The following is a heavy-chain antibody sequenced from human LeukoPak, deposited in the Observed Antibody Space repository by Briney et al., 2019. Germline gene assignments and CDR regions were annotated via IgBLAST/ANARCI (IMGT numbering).Heavy chain of an antibody. V-gene: IGHV3-21*01. D-gene: IGHD5-24*01. Sequence: PGGSLRLSCAASGFTFSSYSMNWVRQAPGKGLEWVSSISSSSSYIYYAYSVKGRFTISRDNAKNSLYLQMNSLRAEDTAVYYCARDTEMATILSPIQFDYWGQGTPVTVSS. CDR1: GFTFSSYS. CDR2: ISSSSSYI. CDR3: ARDTEMATILSPIQFDY. J-gene: IGHJ4*02.